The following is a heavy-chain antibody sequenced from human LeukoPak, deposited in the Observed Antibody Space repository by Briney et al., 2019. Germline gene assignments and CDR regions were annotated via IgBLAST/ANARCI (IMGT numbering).Heavy chain of an antibody. D-gene: IGHD2-21*02. CDR3: ARDQSHAYCGGDCYPDY. V-gene: IGHV3-21*01. Sequence: SGGSLRLSCAASGFTFSSYSMNWVRQAPGKGLEWVSTISSSSSYKYYADSVKGRFTISRDNAKNSLYLQMNSLRAEDTAVYYCARDQSHAYCGGDCYPDYWGQGTLVTVSS. J-gene: IGHJ4*02. CDR1: GFTFSSYS. CDR2: ISSSSSYK.